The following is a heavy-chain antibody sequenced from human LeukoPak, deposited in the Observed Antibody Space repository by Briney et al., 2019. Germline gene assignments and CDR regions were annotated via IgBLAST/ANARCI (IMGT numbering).Heavy chain of an antibody. Sequence: GGSLRLSCAAPGFIFDNYAIHWVRQAPGQGLEWVSLLSGDGGSTFYADSVRGRFTISRDNTRKSLSLQMSSLRSEDTALYYCAREGETSGWYDYWGQGTLVTVSS. CDR3: AREGETSGWYDY. V-gene: IGHV3-43*02. D-gene: IGHD6-19*01. J-gene: IGHJ4*02. CDR2: LSGDGGST. CDR1: GFIFDNYA.